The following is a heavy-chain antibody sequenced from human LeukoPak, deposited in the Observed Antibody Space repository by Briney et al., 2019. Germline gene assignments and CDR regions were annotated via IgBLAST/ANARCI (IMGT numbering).Heavy chain of an antibody. Sequence: PGRSLRLSCAASGLTCSSYEMSWVRQAPGQGLEWVSYISGSGSVIYYADSVKGRFTISRDNAKDSLYLQMNSLRAEDTALYYCARHLYGGDYWGQGTLVTVSS. D-gene: IGHD4-17*01. J-gene: IGHJ4*02. V-gene: IGHV3-48*03. CDR3: ARHLYGGDY. CDR1: GLTCSSYE. CDR2: ISGSGSVI.